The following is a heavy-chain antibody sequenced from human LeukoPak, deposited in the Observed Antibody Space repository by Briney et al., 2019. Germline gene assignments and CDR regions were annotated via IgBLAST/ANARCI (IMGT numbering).Heavy chain of an antibody. CDR1: GYTFTSYA. V-gene: IGHV1-2*02. CDR2: INPNSGGT. CDR3: ARGAFGGSYDWFDP. J-gene: IGHJ5*02. D-gene: IGHD1-26*01. Sequence: ASVKFSCKASGYTFTSYAMNWVRQAPGQGLEWIGWINPNSGGTNYAQKFQGRVTMTRDTSISTAYMELSRLRSDDTAVYYCARGAFGGSYDWFDPWGQGTLVTVSS.